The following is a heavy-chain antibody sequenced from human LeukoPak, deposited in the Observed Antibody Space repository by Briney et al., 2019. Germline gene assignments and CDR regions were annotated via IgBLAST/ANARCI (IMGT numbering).Heavy chain of an antibody. CDR2: ISSSTSTI. V-gene: IGHV3-48*01. CDR1: GFIFSSYE. CDR3: ASGITMGS. D-gene: IGHD3-10*01. Sequence: GGSLRLSCAASGFIFSSYEMNWVRQAPGKGLEWVSCISSSTSTIYYADSVKGRFTISRDNAKNSLYLQMNSLRAEDTAVYYCASGITMGSWGQGTLVTVSS. J-gene: IGHJ5*02.